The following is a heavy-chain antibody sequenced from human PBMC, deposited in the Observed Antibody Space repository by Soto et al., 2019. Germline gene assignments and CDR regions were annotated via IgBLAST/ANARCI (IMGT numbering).Heavy chain of an antibody. CDR3: ATAPHHYYYYGSGINRDFDY. V-gene: IGHV3-23*01. D-gene: IGHD3-10*01. CDR1: GFTFSSYA. Sequence: GGSLRLSCAASGFTFSSYAMSWVRQATGKWLEWVSAISGSGGSTDYADSVKGRFTISRDNSKNTLYLQMNSLRAEHTAVYYSATAPHHYYYYGSGINRDFDYWGQGNLVTV. CDR2: ISGSGGST. J-gene: IGHJ4*02.